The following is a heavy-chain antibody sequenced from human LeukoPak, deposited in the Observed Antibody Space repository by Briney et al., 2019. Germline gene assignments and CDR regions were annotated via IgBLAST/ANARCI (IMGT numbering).Heavy chain of an antibody. CDR1: GFTFSDSW. CDR2: IKQDGSEE. D-gene: IGHD1-14*01. V-gene: IGHV3-7*01. Sequence: GGSLRLSCAASGFTFSDSWMSWVRQAPGKGPEWVANIKQDGSEEHYVDSVKGRFTVSRDNARNSLFLQMNSLRVEDTAVYYCATYKRWVAGDVWGQGTTVSVSS. CDR3: ATYKRWVAGDV. J-gene: IGHJ6*02.